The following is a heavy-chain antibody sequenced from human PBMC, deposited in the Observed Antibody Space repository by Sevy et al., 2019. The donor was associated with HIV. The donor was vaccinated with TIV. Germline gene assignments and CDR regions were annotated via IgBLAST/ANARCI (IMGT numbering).Heavy chain of an antibody. Sequence: GGSLRLSCAASGFTFSSYAMHWVRQAPGMGLEWVAVISYDGSNKYYADSVKGRFTISRDNSKNTLYLQMNSLRAEDTAVYYCARSRHIGDYVDYWGQGTLVTVSS. CDR2: ISYDGSNK. D-gene: IGHD4-17*01. CDR3: ARSRHIGDYVDY. V-gene: IGHV3-30*04. CDR1: GFTFSSYA. J-gene: IGHJ4*02.